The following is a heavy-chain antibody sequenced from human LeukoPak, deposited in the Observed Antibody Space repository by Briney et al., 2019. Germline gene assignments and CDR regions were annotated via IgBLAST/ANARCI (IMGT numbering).Heavy chain of an antibody. CDR3: ARGLSPRRDGYSVDY. V-gene: IGHV1-2*06. Sequence: ASVKVSCKASGYTFTGYYMHWVRQAPGQGLEWMGRINPNSGGTNYAQKFQGRVTMTRDTSISTAYMELSRLRSDDTAVYYCARGLSPRRDGYSVDYWGQGTLVTVSS. J-gene: IGHJ4*02. CDR2: INPNSGGT. CDR1: GYTFTGYY. D-gene: IGHD5-24*01.